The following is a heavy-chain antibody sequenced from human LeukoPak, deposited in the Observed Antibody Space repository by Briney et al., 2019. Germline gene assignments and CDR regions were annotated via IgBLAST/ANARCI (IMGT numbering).Heavy chain of an antibody. CDR1: GASISSYY. D-gene: IGHD6-13*01. CDR2: IHYSGST. J-gene: IGHJ4*02. Sequence: PSETLSLTSTVSGASISSYYWSWIRQPPGKELEWIGYIHYSGSTNYNPSLKSRVTMSVDTSKNQLSLKLTSVTAADTAVYYCARGGSSSSWPFYYWGQGTLVTVSS. CDR3: ARGGSSSSWPFYY. V-gene: IGHV4-59*01.